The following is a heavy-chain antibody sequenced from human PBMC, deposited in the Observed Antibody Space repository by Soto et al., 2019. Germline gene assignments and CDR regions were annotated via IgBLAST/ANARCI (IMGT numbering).Heavy chain of an antibody. Sequence: PSETLSLTCAVYGGSVSGFYWSWIRQPPGKGLEWAGEINHSGSSNYNPSLKSRVTISVDTSKNQFSLKLSSVTAADTAVYYCARSLALYCSGGSCNRYYYYGMDVWGQGTTVTVSS. CDR1: GGSVSGFY. J-gene: IGHJ6*02. CDR3: ARSLALYCSGGSCNRYYYYGMDV. CDR2: INHSGSS. V-gene: IGHV4-34*01. D-gene: IGHD2-15*01.